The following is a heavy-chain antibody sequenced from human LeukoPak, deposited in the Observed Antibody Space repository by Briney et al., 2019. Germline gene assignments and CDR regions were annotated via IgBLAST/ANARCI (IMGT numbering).Heavy chain of an antibody. J-gene: IGHJ4*02. CDR3: ARVLDGFSSSWTNFEY. V-gene: IGHV1-8*03. CDR2: MNPYSFKT. D-gene: IGHD6-13*01. Sequence: ASVKVSCKASGYTFSSYDINWVRQATGQGLEWMGWMNPYSFKTGYAQKSQGRVTITWDTSISTAYMELSSLRSEDTAVYYCARVLDGFSSSWTNFEYWGQGTLVTVSS. CDR1: GYTFSSYD.